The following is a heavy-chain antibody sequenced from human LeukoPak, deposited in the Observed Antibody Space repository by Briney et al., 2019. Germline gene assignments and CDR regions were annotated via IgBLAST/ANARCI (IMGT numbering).Heavy chain of an antibody. J-gene: IGHJ3*02. CDR2: IIPISGTA. D-gene: IGHD2-2*01. V-gene: IGHV1-69*13. CDR3: ARGLKVMGYCSSTSCPDAFDI. Sequence: ASVKVSCKASGGAFGSYAISWVRQAPGQGLEWMGGIIPISGTANYAQKFQGRVTITADESTSTAYMELSSLRSEDTAVYYCARGLKVMGYCSSTSCPDAFDIWGQGTMVTVSS. CDR1: GGAFGSYA.